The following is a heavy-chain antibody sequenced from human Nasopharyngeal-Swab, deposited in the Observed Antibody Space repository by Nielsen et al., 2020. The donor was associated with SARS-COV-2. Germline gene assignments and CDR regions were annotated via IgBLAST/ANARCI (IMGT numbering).Heavy chain of an antibody. D-gene: IGHD2-2*01. CDR2: ISPDGGQK. CDR3: ARGGYCSSTSCYFGIQNRVDY. J-gene: IGHJ4*02. V-gene: IGHV3-7*05. CDR1: GFTFSSKW. Sequence: GGSLRLSCAGSGFTFSSKWMNWARQAPGKGLEWVANISPDGGQKYYADSVKGRFTISRDNAKNSLYLQMNSLRAEDTAVYYCARGGYCSSTSCYFGIQNRVDYWGQGTLVTVSS.